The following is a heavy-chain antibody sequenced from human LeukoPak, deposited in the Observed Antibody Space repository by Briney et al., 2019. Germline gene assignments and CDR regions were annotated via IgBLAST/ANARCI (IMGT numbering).Heavy chain of an antibody. CDR3: ARMVRFLEL. CDR2: IYYSGST. V-gene: IGHV4-39*01. CDR1: GGSISSSSYY. J-gene: IGHJ4*02. D-gene: IGHD3-3*01. Sequence: PSETLSLTCTVSGGSISSSSYYWGWIRQPPGKGLGWIGSIYYSGSTYYNPSLKSRVTISVDTSKNQFSLKLSSVTAADTAVYYCARMVRFLELWGQGTLVTVSS.